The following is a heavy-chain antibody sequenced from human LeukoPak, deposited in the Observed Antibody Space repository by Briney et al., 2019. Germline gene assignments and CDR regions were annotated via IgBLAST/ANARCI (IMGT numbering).Heavy chain of an antibody. CDR3: ARGPPNWGYDY. CDR2: MSTNSGDT. Sequence: ASVKVSCKASGYTFTSYDFNWVRQATGQRPEWMGWMSTNSGDTGYAQKFQDRVTMTRNTSISTAYMELSSLRSDDTAVYYCARGPPNWGYDYWGPGTLVTVSS. D-gene: IGHD7-27*01. CDR1: GYTFTSYD. V-gene: IGHV1-8*01. J-gene: IGHJ4*02.